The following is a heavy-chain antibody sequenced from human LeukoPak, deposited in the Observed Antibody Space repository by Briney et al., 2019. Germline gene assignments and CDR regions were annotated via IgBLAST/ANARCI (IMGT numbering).Heavy chain of an antibody. V-gene: IGHV1-69*05. CDR2: IIPIFGTA. D-gene: IGHD3-10*01. J-gene: IGHJ3*02. CDR1: GGTFSSCA. Sequence: SVKVSCKASGGTFSSCAISWVRQAPGQGLEWMGGIIPIFGTANYAQKFQGRVTITTDESTSTAYMELSSLRSEDKAVYYCARAVLLWFGPHDAFDIWGQGTMVTVSS. CDR3: ARAVLLWFGPHDAFDI.